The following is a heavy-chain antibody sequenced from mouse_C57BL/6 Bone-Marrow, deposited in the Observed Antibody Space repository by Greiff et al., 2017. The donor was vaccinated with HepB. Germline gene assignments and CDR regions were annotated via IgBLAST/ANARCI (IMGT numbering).Heavy chain of an antibody. CDR1: GYTFTSYW. Sequence: VQVVESGAELAKPGASVKLSCKASGYTFTSYWMHWVKQRPGQGLEWIGYINPSSGYTKYNQKFKDKATLTADKSSSTAYMQLSSLTYEDSAVYYCARHKDSNYDYFDYWGQGTTLTVSS. CDR3: ARHKDSNYDYFDY. J-gene: IGHJ2*01. CDR2: INPSSGYT. D-gene: IGHD2-5*01. V-gene: IGHV1-7*01.